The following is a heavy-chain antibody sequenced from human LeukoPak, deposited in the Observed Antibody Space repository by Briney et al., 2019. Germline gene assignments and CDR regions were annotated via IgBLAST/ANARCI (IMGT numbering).Heavy chain of an antibody. D-gene: IGHD6-13*01. J-gene: IGHJ4*02. CDR2: ISYDGSNK. CDR3: AREGGGSSWSSYYFDY. CDR1: GFTFSSYA. V-gene: IGHV3-30*04. Sequence: GRSLRLSCAASGFTFSSYAMHWVRQAPGKGLEWVAVISYDGSNKYYADSVKGRFTISRDNSKNTLYLQMNSLRAEDTAVYYCAREGGGSSWSSYYFDYGGQGTLVTVSS.